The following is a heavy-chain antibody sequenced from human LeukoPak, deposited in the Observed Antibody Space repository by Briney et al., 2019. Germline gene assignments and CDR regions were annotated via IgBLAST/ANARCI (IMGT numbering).Heavy chain of an antibody. CDR2: IRYDGSNK. D-gene: IGHD2/OR15-2a*01. CDR3: TLWGDAFDI. V-gene: IGHV3-30*02. CDR1: GFTFSSYG. J-gene: IGHJ3*02. Sequence: GGSLRLSCAASGFTFSSYGMHWVRQAPGKGQEWVAFIRYDGSNKYYADSVKGRFTISRDNSKNTLYLQMSSLRAEDTAVYYCTLWGDAFDIWGQGIMVTVSS.